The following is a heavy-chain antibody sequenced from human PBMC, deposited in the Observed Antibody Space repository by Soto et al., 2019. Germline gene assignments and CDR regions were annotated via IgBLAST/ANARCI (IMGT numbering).Heavy chain of an antibody. CDR2: IVPSGDTT. Sequence: EVQLLQSGGGLVQPGGSLRLSCAASGFTFNTFAMNWLRQPPGPGLEWVSTIVPSGDTTYNLDSVKGRFTISRDNSKDTLFLHMNSLRADDTAVYYCAKRGYGGRDFDWWGQGALVTVSS. V-gene: IGHV3-23*01. CDR1: GFTFNTFA. CDR3: AKRGYGGRDFDW. J-gene: IGHJ4*02. D-gene: IGHD1-1*01.